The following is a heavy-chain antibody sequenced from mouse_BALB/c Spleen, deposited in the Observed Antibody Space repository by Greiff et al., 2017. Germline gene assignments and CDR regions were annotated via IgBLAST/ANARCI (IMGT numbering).Heavy chain of an antibody. CDR1: GFTFSDYY. D-gene: IGHD2-4*01. J-gene: IGHJ3*01. CDR2: ISDGGSYT. Sequence: EVHLVESGGGLVKPGGSLKLSCAASGFTFSDYYMYWVRQTPEKRLEWVATISDGGSYTYYPDSVKGRFTISRDNAKNNLYLQMSSLKSEDTAMYYCARVYYDYDAWFAYWGQGTLVTVSA. CDR3: ARVYYDYDAWFAY. V-gene: IGHV5-4*02.